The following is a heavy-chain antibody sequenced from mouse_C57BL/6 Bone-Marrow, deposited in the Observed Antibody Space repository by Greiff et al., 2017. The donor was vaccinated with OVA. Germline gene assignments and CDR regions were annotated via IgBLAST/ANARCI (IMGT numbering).Heavy chain of an antibody. Sequence: VQLQQPGAELVKPGASVKMSCKASGYTFTSYWIIWVKQRPGQGLEWIGDIYPGSGSTNYNEKFKSNATLTVDTSSSTAYMQLSSLTSEDSAVYYCARSLYYTPDYWGQGTTLTVSS. V-gene: IGHV1-55*01. D-gene: IGHD2-12*01. CDR1: GYTFTSYW. J-gene: IGHJ2*01. CDR3: ARSLYYTPDY. CDR2: IYPGSGST.